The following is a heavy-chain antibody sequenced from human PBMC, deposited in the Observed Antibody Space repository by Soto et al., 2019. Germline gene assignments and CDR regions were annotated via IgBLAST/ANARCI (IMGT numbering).Heavy chain of an antibody. D-gene: IGHD3-10*01. V-gene: IGHV4-39*07. CDR1: GGSISSSSYY. Sequence: PSETLSLTCTVSGGSISSSSYYWGWIRQPPGKGLEWIGSIFYSGSTYYNPSLKSRVTISVDTSKNQFSLKLSSVTAADTAVYYCGRAHYGSGRYYYGMDVWGQGTTVT. CDR3: GRAHYGSGRYYYGMDV. J-gene: IGHJ6*02. CDR2: IFYSGST.